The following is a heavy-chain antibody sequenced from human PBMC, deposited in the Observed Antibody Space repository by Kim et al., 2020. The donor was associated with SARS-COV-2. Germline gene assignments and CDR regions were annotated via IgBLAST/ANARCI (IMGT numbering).Heavy chain of an antibody. CDR3: ARGGPYDYVLVDYYYYYGMDV. Sequence: GGSLRLSCAASGFTFSSYSMNWVRQAPGKGLEWVSSISSSSSYIYYADSVKGRFTISRDNAKNSLYLQMNSLRAEDTAVYYCARGGPYDYVLVDYYYYYGMDVWGQGTTVTVSS. V-gene: IGHV3-21*01. D-gene: IGHD3-16*01. CDR2: ISSSSSYI. CDR1: GFTFSSYS. J-gene: IGHJ6*02.